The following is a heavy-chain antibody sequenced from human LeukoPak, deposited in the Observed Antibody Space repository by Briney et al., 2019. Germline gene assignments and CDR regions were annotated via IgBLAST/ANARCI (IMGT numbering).Heavy chain of an antibody. CDR2: ISGYNGNT. D-gene: IGHD6-19*01. V-gene: IGHV1-18*01. CDR3: ARDPSNSSGRYQSFDL. Sequence: ASVRVSCTASGYTFTRHGISWVRQAPGQGLEWMGWISGYNGNTNYAQKFQGRVTMTTDTSTSTAFMALRSLRSDDTAVYYRARDPSNSSGRYQSFDLWGRGTLVTVSS. CDR1: GYTFTRHG. J-gene: IGHJ2*01.